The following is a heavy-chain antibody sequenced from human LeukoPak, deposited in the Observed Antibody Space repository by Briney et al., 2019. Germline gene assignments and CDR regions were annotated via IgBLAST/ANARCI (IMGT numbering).Heavy chain of an antibody. CDR3: ARSIVPGTRKVDY. CDR1: GGSISSGSYY. V-gene: IGHV4-39*01. Sequence: SEILSLTCTVSGGSISSGSYYWGWIRQPPGKGLEWIGSIYYSGSTYYNPSLKSRVTISVDTSKNQFSLKLSSVTAADTGVYYCARSIVPGTRKVDYWGQGTLVTVSS. D-gene: IGHD1/OR15-1a*01. J-gene: IGHJ4*02. CDR2: IYYSGST.